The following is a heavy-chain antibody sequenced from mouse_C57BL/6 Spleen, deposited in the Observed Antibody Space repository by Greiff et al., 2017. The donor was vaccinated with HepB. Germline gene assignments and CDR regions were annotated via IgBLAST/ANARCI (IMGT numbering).Heavy chain of an antibody. Sequence: EVQLQQSGPELVKPGASVKMSCKASGYTFTDYNMHWVKQSHGKSLERIGYINPNNGGTSYNQKFKGKATLTVNKSSSTAYMELRSLTSEDSAVYYCARVDGYYSWFAYWGQGTLVTVSA. CDR1: GYTFTDYN. CDR2: INPNNGGT. D-gene: IGHD2-3*01. V-gene: IGHV1-22*01. CDR3: ARVDGYYSWFAY. J-gene: IGHJ3*01.